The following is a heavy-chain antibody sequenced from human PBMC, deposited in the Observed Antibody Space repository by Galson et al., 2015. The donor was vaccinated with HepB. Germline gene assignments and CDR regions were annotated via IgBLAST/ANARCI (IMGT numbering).Heavy chain of an antibody. D-gene: IGHD3-22*01. J-gene: IGHJ4*02. V-gene: IGHV3-30-3*01. Sequence: SLRLSCAASGFTFSSYAIQWVRQAPGKGLEWVAVISYDGYTKNYADSVKGRFSISRDNSKNTLFLQMNSLRAEDTAVYYCARSYDISGYEGFDYWGQGTLVTVSS. CDR3: ARSYDISGYEGFDY. CDR2: ISYDGYTK. CDR1: GFTFSSYA.